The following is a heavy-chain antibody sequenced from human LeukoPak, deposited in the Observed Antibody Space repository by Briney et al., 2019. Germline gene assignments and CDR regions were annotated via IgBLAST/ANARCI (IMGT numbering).Heavy chain of an antibody. J-gene: IGHJ4*02. CDR2: ISTYNGDT. Sequence: ASVKVSCKASGYTFTSYGISWVRQAPGQGLEWMGWISTYNGDTDYAQKLQGRVTMTTDTSTSTAYMEVRSLRSDDTAVYYCARDPGQYYDILTGYYTPYYFDYWGQGTLVTVSS. V-gene: IGHV1-18*01. CDR3: ARDPGQYYDILTGYYTPYYFDY. CDR1: GYTFTSYG. D-gene: IGHD3-9*01.